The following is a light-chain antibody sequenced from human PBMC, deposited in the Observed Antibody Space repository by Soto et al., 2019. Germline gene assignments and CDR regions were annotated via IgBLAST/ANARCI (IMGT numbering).Light chain of an antibody. CDR3: QQCSNWPLT. CDR2: DAS. V-gene: IGKV3-15*01. CDR1: QNVYNN. Sequence: EIVMTQSPATLSVSPGEGAILSCKASQNVYNNLAWYQQRPGQPPRLLIYDASTRATGISARFSGSGYGTEFTLTISSLQSEDFAVYFCQQCSNWPLTFGGGTKVDI. J-gene: IGKJ4*01.